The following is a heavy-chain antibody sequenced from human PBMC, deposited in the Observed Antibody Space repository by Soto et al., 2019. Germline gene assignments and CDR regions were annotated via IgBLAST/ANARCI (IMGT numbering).Heavy chain of an antibody. CDR1: GGTFNTYA. D-gene: IGHD3-10*01. Sequence: QMQLVQSGAEVKERGSSVKISCKTSGGTFNTYALTWVRQAPGQGLEWIGGIIPIFGIKNVAQRFQGRVINNADEALANAAVEIASMRSVDTAAYYRAKEAGDHWGQGTLVTVSS. CDR2: IIPIFGIK. V-gene: IGHV1-69*01. J-gene: IGHJ4*02. CDR3: AKEAGDH.